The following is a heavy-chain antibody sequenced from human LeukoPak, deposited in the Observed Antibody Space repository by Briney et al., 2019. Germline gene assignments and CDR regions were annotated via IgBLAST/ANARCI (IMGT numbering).Heavy chain of an antibody. J-gene: IGHJ6*03. CDR1: GGSISSHY. Sequence: PSETLSLTCTVSGGSISSHYWSWIRQPPGKGLEWIGYIYYSGSTNYNPSLKSRVTISVDTSKNQFSLKLSSVTAADTAVYYCARCAVGYYYCYYMDVWGKGTTVTVSS. CDR3: ARCAVGYYYCYYMDV. V-gene: IGHV4-59*11. CDR2: IYYSGST.